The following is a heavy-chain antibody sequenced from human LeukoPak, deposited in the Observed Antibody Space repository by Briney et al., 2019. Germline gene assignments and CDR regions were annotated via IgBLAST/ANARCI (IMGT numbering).Heavy chain of an antibody. V-gene: IGHV4-61*05. Sequence: PSETLSLTCTVSGGSISSNSHYWAWIRQPPGKGLEWIGYIYYSGSTNYNPSLKSRVTISVDTSKNQFSLELSSVAAADTAVYYCARLGAYYYGSGTGNWFDPWGQGTLVTVSS. CDR2: IYYSGST. J-gene: IGHJ5*02. CDR3: ARLGAYYYGSGTGNWFDP. D-gene: IGHD3-10*01. CDR1: GGSISSNSHY.